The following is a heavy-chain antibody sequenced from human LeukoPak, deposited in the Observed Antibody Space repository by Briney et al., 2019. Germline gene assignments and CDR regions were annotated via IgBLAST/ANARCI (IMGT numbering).Heavy chain of an antibody. CDR1: GGTFSSYA. V-gene: IGHV1-69*05. CDR3: ARGIFCSSTSCYGGWFDP. J-gene: IGHJ5*02. Sequence: SVKVSCKASGGTFSSYAISWVRQAPEQGLEWMGRIIPIFGTANYAQKFQGRVTITTDESTSTAYMELSSLRSEDTAVYYCARGIFCSSTSCYGGWFDPWGQGTLVTVSS. CDR2: IIPIFGTA. D-gene: IGHD2-2*01.